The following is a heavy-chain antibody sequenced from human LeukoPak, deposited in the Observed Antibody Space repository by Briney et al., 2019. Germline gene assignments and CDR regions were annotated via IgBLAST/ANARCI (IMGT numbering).Heavy chain of an antibody. Sequence: PDTLSFTCAVSGYSISSSNWWGWIRQPPGKGLEWIGRIYHSGSTYYDPSLKSRVTISVDTSKNQFSLKLSSVTAADTAVYYCARDLPYCIDTSCYSAPPDVWGQGTTVTVSS. CDR3: ARDLPYCIDTSCYSAPPDV. CDR2: IYHSGST. D-gene: IGHD2-2*01. V-gene: IGHV4-28*03. CDR1: GYSISSSNW. J-gene: IGHJ6*02.